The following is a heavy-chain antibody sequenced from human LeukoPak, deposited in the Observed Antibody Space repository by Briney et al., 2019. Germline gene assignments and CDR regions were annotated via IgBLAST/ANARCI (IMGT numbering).Heavy chain of an antibody. CDR2: IDRNGDST. D-gene: IGHD6-19*01. V-gene: IGHV3-20*04. J-gene: IGHJ4*02. Sequence: GGSLRLSCAASGFTFDDYGMSWVRQAPGKGLEWVSGIDRNGDSTGYADSVEGRFTISRDNAKDTLYLQMNSLRAEDTAIYYCVRDKSGWAGDYWGQGTLVTVSS. CDR3: VRDKSGWAGDY. CDR1: GFTFDDYG.